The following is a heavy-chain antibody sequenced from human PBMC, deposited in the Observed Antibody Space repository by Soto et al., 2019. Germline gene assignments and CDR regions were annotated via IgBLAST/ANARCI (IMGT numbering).Heavy chain of an antibody. D-gene: IGHD6-6*01. CDR3: TRGEGRSSDALYYFDS. CDR1: GGSTSSDNC. Sequence: SETLSLTCTVSGGSTSSDNCWSWVRQPPGKGLEWIGHIYYSGNTDYNPSLKSRVAISVDTSKNQFSLKLSSVTAADTAVYFWTRGEGRSSDALYYFDSWGQGSLVTVSS. J-gene: IGHJ4*02. CDR2: IYYSGNT. V-gene: IGHV4-30-4*01.